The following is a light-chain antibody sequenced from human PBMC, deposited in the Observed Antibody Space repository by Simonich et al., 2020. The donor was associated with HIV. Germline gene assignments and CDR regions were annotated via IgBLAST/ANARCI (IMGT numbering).Light chain of an antibody. V-gene: IGKV1-13*02. CDR3: QQFNSYPT. J-gene: IGKJ3*01. CDR2: DAS. CDR1: QGISSA. Sequence: AIQLTQSPSSLSASVGDRVTITCRASQGISSALAWYQQKPGKAPKLLIYDASSVESGVPSRFSGSGSGTDFTLTIGSLQPEDFATYYCQQFNSYPTFGPGTKVDIK.